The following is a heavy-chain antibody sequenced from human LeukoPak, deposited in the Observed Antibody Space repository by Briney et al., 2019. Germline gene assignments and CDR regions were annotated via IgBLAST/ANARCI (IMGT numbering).Heavy chain of an antibody. V-gene: IGHV4-59*01. CDR1: GGSISSYY. CDR3: ARDSPPQYASSSAGFDY. Sequence: SETLSLTCTVSGGSISSYYWSWIRQPPGKGLEWIGYIFYRGNTNYNPSLKSRVTISIDTSKNQFSLKLSSVTAADTAVYYCARDSPPQYASSSAGFDYWGQGALVTVSS. D-gene: IGHD6-6*01. CDR2: IFYRGNT. J-gene: IGHJ4*02.